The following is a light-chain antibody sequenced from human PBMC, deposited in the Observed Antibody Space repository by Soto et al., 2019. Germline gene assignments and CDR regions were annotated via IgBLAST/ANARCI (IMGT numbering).Light chain of an antibody. V-gene: IGLV2-14*01. CDR2: EVS. Sequence: QSALTQPASVSGSPGQSITISCTGTSSDVGGYNSVSWYQQHPGKAPNLMIYEVSHRPSGVSNRFSGSQSANTASLTISGLQAEDEADYYCSSFTTSTTYVFGTGTKVTVL. CDR1: SSDVGGYNS. CDR3: SSFTTSTTYV. J-gene: IGLJ1*01.